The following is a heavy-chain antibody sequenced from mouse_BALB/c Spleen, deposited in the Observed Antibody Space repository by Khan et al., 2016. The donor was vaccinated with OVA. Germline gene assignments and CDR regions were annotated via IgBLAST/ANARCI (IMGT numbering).Heavy chain of an antibody. CDR1: GFNIKDYY. Sequence: VQLQQSGAELVRPGALVKLSCKASGFNIKDYYLHWVKQRPEQGLEWIGWIDPANGETVYDPKFQDKASITADTSSNTAYLQFSSLTSEDTAVYYCARSGYFAWFAYWGQGTLVTVSA. J-gene: IGHJ3*01. CDR2: IDPANGET. V-gene: IGHV14-1*02. CDR3: ARSGYFAWFAY.